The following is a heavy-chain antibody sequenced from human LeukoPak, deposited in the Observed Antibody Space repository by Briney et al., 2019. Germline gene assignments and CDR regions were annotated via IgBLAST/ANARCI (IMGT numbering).Heavy chain of an antibody. CDR2: ITWDGEST. Sequence: PGGSLRLSCTTSGFTFRDHAMSWFRQAPGKGLEWVSLITWDGESTYYGDSVKGRFTISRDNSKSSLYLQMNSLRSEDTAFYYCVKEFSRQPAYAESFHHWGQGTLVTVSS. V-gene: IGHV3-43*02. CDR1: GFTFRDHA. J-gene: IGHJ1*01. CDR3: VKEFSRQPAYAESFHH. D-gene: IGHD1-14*01.